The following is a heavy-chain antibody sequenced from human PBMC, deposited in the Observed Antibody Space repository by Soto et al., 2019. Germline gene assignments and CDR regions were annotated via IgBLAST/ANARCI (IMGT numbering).Heavy chain of an antibody. CDR3: ARGGGFGEQHSDAFDI. J-gene: IGHJ3*02. CDR2: IGTSGHA. D-gene: IGHD3-10*01. V-gene: IGHV3-13*01. CDR1: GFTFSGYG. Sequence: GGSLRLSCAASGFTFSGYGMHWVRQAAGESLEWVSVIGTSGHAFYAGSVKGRFTITREDAKNSVYLQMNSLRDGDTAVYYCARGGGFGEQHSDAFDIWGQGTMVTVSS.